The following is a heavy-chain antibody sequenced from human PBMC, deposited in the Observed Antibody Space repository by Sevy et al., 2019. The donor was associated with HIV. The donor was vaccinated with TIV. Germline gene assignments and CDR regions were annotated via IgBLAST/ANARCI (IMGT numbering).Heavy chain of an antibody. Sequence: GESLKISCKTSGYNFASYGITWVRQVPGQGLEWMGWIGVYNGNANSAQNLQARFTMTTDTATSTAYMELTSLRSDDTAVYYCARVPTYYYGSVTYFDYWGQGTLVTVSS. CDR1: GYNFASYG. D-gene: IGHD3-10*01. CDR3: ARVPTYYYGSVTYFDY. CDR2: IGVYNGNA. J-gene: IGHJ4*02. V-gene: IGHV1-18*01.